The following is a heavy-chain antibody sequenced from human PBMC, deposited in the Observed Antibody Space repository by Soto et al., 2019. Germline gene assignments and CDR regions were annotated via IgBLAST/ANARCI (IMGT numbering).Heavy chain of an antibody. CDR1: GYTCNNYA. Sequence: QVQLVQSGAEVKKPGASVKVSCKASGYTCNNYAMQWVRQAPGQRLEWMGWINGGDGNTEYSQKFQGRVTITRHTSARIAYLDLSVMRTEVTAVYSCARDHCGLVVWCQGTTVTVSS. CDR3: ARDHCGLVV. V-gene: IGHV1-3*01. CDR2: INGGDGNT. J-gene: IGHJ6*02.